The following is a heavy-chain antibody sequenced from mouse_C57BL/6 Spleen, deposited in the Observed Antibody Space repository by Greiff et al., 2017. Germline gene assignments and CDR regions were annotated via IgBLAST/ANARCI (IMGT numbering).Heavy chain of an antibody. Sequence: VQRVESGAELVRPGTSVKLSCKASGYTFTSYWMHWVKQRPGQGLEWIGVIDPSDSYTNYNQKFKGKATLTVDTSSSTAYMQLSSLTSEDSAVYYCARRGVTPFAYWGQGTLVTVSA. CDR1: GYTFTSYW. V-gene: IGHV1-59*01. J-gene: IGHJ3*01. D-gene: IGHD2-12*01. CDR3: ARRGVTPFAY. CDR2: IDPSDSYT.